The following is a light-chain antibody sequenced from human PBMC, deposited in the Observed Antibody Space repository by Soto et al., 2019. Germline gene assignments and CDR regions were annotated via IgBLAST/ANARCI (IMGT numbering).Light chain of an antibody. J-gene: IGLJ1*01. CDR1: SSDVGGYNS. V-gene: IGLV2-11*01. Sequence: QSALTQPRSVSGSPGQSVTISCTGTSSDVGGYNSVSWYQQHPDKAPKFMIYDVSKRPSGVPDRFSGSKFGNTASLTISGLQAEDEADYYCCSYAGSDTHYVFGTGTKLTVL. CDR3: CSYAGSDTHYV. CDR2: DVS.